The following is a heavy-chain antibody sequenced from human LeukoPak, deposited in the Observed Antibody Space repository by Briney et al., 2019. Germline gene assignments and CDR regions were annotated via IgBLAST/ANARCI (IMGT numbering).Heavy chain of an antibody. CDR2: ISSSSSYI. CDR3: ARDPTTTTDIYYYYYMDV. J-gene: IGHJ6*03. Sequence: NPGGSLRLSCAASGFTFSSYSMNWVRQAPGKGLEWVSSISSSSSYIYYADSVKGRFTISRDNAKNSLHLQMNSLRAEDTAVYYCARDPTTTTDIYYYYYMDVWGKGTTVTVSS. D-gene: IGHD4-17*01. V-gene: IGHV3-21*01. CDR1: GFTFSSYS.